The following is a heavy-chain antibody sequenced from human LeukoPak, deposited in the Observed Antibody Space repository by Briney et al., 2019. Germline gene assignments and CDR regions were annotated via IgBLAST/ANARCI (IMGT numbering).Heavy chain of an antibody. CDR1: GFTFGRHA. CDR2: VFDSGAPT. CDR3: TKAVGGGRDAYDI. D-gene: IGHD3-16*01. J-gene: IGHJ3*02. V-gene: IGHV3-23*01. Sequence: PGESLRLSCVASGFTFGRHAMNWVRQAPGKGLEWVSSVFDSGAPTYYADSVKGRFTISRDNSKNTMYLQMESLRAEDTAVYYCTKAVGGGRDAYDIWGQGTLVTVSS.